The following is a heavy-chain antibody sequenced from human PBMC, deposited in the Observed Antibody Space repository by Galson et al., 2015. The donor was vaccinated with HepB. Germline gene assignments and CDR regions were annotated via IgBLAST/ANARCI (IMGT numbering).Heavy chain of an antibody. CDR1: EYTFTGYS. CDR2: INPNSGVA. CDR3: AREKRGGGYSYGYRAFDV. D-gene: IGHD5-18*01. J-gene: IGHJ3*01. Sequence: SVKVSCKASEYTFTGYSVLWVRQAPGQGLEWMGRINPNSGVANYAQKFQGRVTMTSDTSIGTAYMELSRLKSDDTAVYYCAREKRGGGYSYGYRAFDVWGQGTMVTVSS. V-gene: IGHV1-2*06.